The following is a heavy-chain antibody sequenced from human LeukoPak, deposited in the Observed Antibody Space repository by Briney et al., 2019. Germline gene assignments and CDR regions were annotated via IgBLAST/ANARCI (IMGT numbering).Heavy chain of an antibody. CDR1: GGSISSSSYY. D-gene: IGHD3-16*01. CDR2: IYYSGST. Sequence: PSETLSPTCTVSGGSISSSSYYWGWIRQPPGKGLEWIGSIYYSGSTYYNPSLKSQVTISVDTSKNQFSLKLSSVTAADTAVYYCARGPNRFGPRYFGLWGRGTLVTVSS. V-gene: IGHV4-39*01. CDR3: ARGPNRFGPRYFGL. J-gene: IGHJ2*01.